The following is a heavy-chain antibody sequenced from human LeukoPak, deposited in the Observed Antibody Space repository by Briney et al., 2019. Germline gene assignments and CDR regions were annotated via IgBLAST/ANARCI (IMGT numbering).Heavy chain of an antibody. CDR1: GYSFTSYW. V-gene: IGHV5-51*01. CDR3: ARQLVRGVTQYYYYYGMDV. CDR2: IYPGDSDT. D-gene: IGHD3-10*01. J-gene: IGHJ6*02. Sequence: GESLKISCKGSGYSFTSYWIGWVRQMPGKGLEWMVIIYPGDSDTRYSPSFQGQVTISADKSISTAYLQWSSLKASDTAMYYCARQLVRGVTQYYYYYGMDVWGQGTTVTVSS.